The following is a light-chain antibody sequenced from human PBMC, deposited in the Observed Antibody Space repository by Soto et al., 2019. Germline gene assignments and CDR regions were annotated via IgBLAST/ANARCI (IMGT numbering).Light chain of an antibody. CDR3: HRYNWPDT. V-gene: IGKV3-15*01. CDR2: EAS. J-gene: IGKJ5*01. Sequence: EIVMTQSPATLSVSPGERATLSCSASQSVTSNVAWYQQRPGQAPRLLIYEASTRATGIPARFSGSGSGTEFTLTISSLQSEDFALYYCHRYNWPDTFGQGTRLEIK. CDR1: QSVTSN.